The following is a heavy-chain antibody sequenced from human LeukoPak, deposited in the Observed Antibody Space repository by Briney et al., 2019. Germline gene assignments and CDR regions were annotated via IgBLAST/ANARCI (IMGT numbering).Heavy chain of an antibody. CDR1: GGSFSGYY. Sequence: PSETLSLTCAVYGGSFSGYYWSWIRQPPGKGLEWIGYIYHSGSTYYNPSLKSRVTISVDRSKNQFSLKLSSVTAADTAVYYCAREVQWGAFDIWGQGTMVTVSS. D-gene: IGHD1-26*01. CDR2: IYHSGST. V-gene: IGHV4-30-2*01. CDR3: AREVQWGAFDI. J-gene: IGHJ3*02.